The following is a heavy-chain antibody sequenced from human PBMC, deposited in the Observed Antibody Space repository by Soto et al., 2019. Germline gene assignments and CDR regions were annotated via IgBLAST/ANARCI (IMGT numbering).Heavy chain of an antibody. CDR3: ARQSVGRSWYYNYGMDV. CDR2: SYNGGST. V-gene: IGHV4-39*01. Sequence: SETLSLTCTVYGCSISSSSYYCGWIRPPPGKELKGIGSSYNGGSTDYNQSLKSRVTISVDTSKNQFSLKLRSVTAADTAVFYCARQSVGRSWYYNYGMDVWGQGTTVS. J-gene: IGHJ6*02. CDR1: GCSISSSSYY. D-gene: IGHD6-13*01.